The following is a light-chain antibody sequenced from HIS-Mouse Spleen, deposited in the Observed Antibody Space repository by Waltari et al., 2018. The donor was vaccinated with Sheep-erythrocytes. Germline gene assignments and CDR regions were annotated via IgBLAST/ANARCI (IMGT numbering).Light chain of an antibody. CDR2: HVS. CDR3: CSYAGSYNHV. Sequence: QSALTQPRSVSGSPAQSVTISCTGTSSDVGAYNHASWYQHHPGKAPKLMIYHVSKRPSGVPDRFSGSKSGNTASLTISGLQAEDEADYYCCSYAGSYNHVFATGTKVTVL. J-gene: IGLJ1*01. CDR1: SSDVGAYNH. V-gene: IGLV2-11*01.